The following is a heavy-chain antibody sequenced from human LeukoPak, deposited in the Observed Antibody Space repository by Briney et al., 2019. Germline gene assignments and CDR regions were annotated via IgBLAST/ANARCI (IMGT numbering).Heavy chain of an antibody. V-gene: IGHV4-38-2*01. Sequence: SETLSLTCAVSGYSINSAYYWGWIRQPPGKGLEWIASMYHSGITYYNSSLKSRATISVDTSKNQFSLRLNSVTAADTSVYYCARLTPGKNWFDPWGHGTLVTVSS. D-gene: IGHD3-10*01. CDR3: ARLTPGKNWFDP. CDR2: MYHSGIT. J-gene: IGHJ5*02. CDR1: GYSINSAYY.